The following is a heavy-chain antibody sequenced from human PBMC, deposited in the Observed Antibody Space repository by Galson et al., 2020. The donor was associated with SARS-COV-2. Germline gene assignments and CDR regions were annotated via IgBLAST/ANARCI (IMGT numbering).Heavy chain of an antibody. CDR1: GGSISSGGYS. CDR3: ARDVYDRTEGSMVRGVGETNDAFDT. D-gene: IGHD3-10*01. Sequence: SETLSLTCAVSGGSISSGGYSWSWIRQPPGKGLEWIGYIYYSGSTYYNPSLKSRVTISVDTSKNQFSLKLSSVTAADTAVYYCARDVYDRTEGSMVRGVGETNDAFDTLGQGTMVTVSS. J-gene: IGHJ3*02. V-gene: IGHV4-30-4*07. CDR2: IYYSGST.